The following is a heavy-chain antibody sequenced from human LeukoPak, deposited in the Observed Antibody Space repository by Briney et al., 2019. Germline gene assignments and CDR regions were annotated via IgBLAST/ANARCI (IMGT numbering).Heavy chain of an antibody. J-gene: IGHJ5*02. CDR2: INHSGST. Sequence: PSETLSLTCAVYGGSFSGHYWSWIRQPPGKGLEWIGEINHSGSTNYNPSLKSRVTLSVDTSKNQFSLKLTSVTAADTAVYYCARLTPAPNYYDSSGPISSPPWGQGTLVTVSS. CDR3: ARLTPAPNYYDSSGPISSPP. D-gene: IGHD3-22*01. CDR1: GGSFSGHY. V-gene: IGHV4-34*01.